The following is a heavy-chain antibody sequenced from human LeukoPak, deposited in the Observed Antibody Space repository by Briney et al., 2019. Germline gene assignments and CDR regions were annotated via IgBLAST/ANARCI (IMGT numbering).Heavy chain of an antibody. CDR3: ARSPPYCSSTSCYVGAFDI. J-gene: IGHJ3*02. V-gene: IGHV4-59*01. CDR1: GGSISSYY. D-gene: IGHD2-2*01. Sequence: SETLSLTCTVSGGSISSYYWSWIRQPPGKGLEWIGYIYYSGSTNYNPSLKSRVTISVDTSKNQFSLKLSSETAADTAVYYCARSPPYCSSTSCYVGAFDIWGQGTMVTVSS. CDR2: IYYSGST.